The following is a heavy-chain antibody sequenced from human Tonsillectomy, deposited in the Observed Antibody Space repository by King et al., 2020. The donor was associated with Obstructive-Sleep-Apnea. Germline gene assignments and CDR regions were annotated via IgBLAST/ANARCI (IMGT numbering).Heavy chain of an antibody. CDR2: IYHSGST. CDR1: GYSISSGYY. D-gene: IGHD3-10*01. V-gene: IGHV4-38-2*02. J-gene: IGHJ4*02. Sequence: QLQESGPGLVKPSETLSLTCTVSGYSISSGYYWGWIRQPPGKGREWIGSIYHSGSTYYNPSLKSRVTISVDTSKNQFSLKRSSVTAADTAVYYCARDLSMVRGVSLTPYFDYWGQGTLVTVSS. CDR3: ARDLSMVRGVSLTPYFDY.